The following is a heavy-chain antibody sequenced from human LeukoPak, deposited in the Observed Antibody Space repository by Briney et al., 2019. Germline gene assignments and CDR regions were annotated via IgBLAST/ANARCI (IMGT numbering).Heavy chain of an antibody. CDR3: ARFGREHRGYYDSSGPEYFQH. CDR2: INHSGSS. D-gene: IGHD3-22*01. J-gene: IGHJ1*01. V-gene: IGHV4-34*01. Sequence: PSESLSLTCAVYGGSFCGYYWGWIRQPPGKGREWSGEINHSGSSHSSPSINSPVTMSVDTTKIQFSLRLSSVTAADTAVYYCARFGREHRGYYDSSGPEYFQHWGQGTLVTVSS. CDR1: GGSFCGYY.